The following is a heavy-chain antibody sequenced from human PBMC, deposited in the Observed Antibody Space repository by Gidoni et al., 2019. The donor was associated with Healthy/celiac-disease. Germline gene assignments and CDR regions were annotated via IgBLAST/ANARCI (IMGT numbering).Heavy chain of an antibody. J-gene: IGHJ5*02. CDR2: IYYSGST. CDR1: GCSIRSCGYY. D-gene: IGHD2-2*01. CDR3: ARDIVVVPAAHNWFDP. V-gene: IGHV4-31*03. Sequence: QVQLQESGPGLVKPSQTLSLTCTVSGCSIRSCGYYWSWIRQHPGKGLEWIGYIYYSGSTYYNPSLKSRVTISVDTSKNQFSLKLSSVTAADTAVYYCARDIVVVPAAHNWFDPWGQGTLVTVSS.